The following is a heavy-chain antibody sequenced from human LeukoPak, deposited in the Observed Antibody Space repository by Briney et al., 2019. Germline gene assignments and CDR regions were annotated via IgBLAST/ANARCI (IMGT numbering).Heavy chain of an antibody. CDR3: ARDGYCSSTSCYNGAFDT. J-gene: IGHJ3*02. CDR1: GYTLTSYD. V-gene: IGHV1-18*01. D-gene: IGHD2-2*03. Sequence: ASVKVSCKASGYTLTSYDINWVRQAPGQGLEWMGWISGYNGNTNYAQKVQGRVTMTTDTSTSTAYMELRSLRSDDTAVYYCARDGYCSSTSCYNGAFDTWGQGTMVIVSS. CDR2: ISGYNGNT.